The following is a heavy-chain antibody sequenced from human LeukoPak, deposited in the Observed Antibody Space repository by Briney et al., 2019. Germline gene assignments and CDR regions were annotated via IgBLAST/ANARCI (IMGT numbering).Heavy chain of an antibody. Sequence: GGSLRLSCAASGFTFSSYDMHWVRQAPGKGLEWVANIKQDGSEKSYVTSVKGRFTISRDNAKNSLYLQMNSLRAEDTAVYYCARERGQGYSYGYGDYWGQGTLVTVSS. CDR3: ARERGQGYSYGYGDY. CDR2: IKQDGSEK. V-gene: IGHV3-7*01. D-gene: IGHD5-18*01. CDR1: GFTFSSYD. J-gene: IGHJ4*02.